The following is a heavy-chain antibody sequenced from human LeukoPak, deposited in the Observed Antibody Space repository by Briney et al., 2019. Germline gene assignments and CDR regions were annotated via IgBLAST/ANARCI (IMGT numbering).Heavy chain of an antibody. J-gene: IGHJ6*03. CDR3: ARETPGSGSYYYYYYMDV. V-gene: IGHV3-7*01. D-gene: IGHD1-26*01. Sequence: GGSLRLSCAASGFTFSSYWMSWVRQAPGKGLEWVANIKQDGSEKYYMDSVKGRFTISRDNAKNSLYLQMNSLRAEDTAVYYCARETPGSGSYYYYYYMDVWGKGTTVTISS. CDR1: GFTFSSYW. CDR2: IKQDGSEK.